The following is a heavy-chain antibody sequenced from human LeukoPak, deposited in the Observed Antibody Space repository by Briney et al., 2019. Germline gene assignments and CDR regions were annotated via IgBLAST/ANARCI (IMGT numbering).Heavy chain of an antibody. CDR2: INPDGSIT. V-gene: IGHV3-74*01. D-gene: IGHD3-10*01. Sequence: GGSLRLSCAASGFTFSNYWMHWVRQDPGKGLVWVSLINPDGSITNYADSVKGRFTISRDNSKNTLYLEVISLTAEDTAVYYCAKDDAWIRFGEWSQGTLVTVSS. J-gene: IGHJ4*02. CDR1: GFTFSNYW. CDR3: AKDDAWIRFGE.